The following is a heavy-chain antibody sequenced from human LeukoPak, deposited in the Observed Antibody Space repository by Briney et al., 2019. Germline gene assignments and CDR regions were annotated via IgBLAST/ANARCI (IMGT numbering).Heavy chain of an antibody. J-gene: IGHJ4*02. CDR2: INHSGST. V-gene: IGHV4-34*01. D-gene: IGHD6-19*01. CDR3: ASSGWYRGY. Sequence: PSETLSLTRAVYGGSFSGYYWSWIRQPPGKGLEWIGEINHSGSTNYNPSLKSRVTISVDTSKNQFSLKLSSVTAADTAVYYCASSGWYRGYWGQGTLVTVSS. CDR1: GGSFSGYY.